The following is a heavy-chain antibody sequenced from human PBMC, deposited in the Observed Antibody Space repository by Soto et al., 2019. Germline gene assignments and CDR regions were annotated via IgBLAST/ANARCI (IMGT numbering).Heavy chain of an antibody. CDR3: AKARVRIVGANSFDY. V-gene: IGHV3-30*18. CDR1: GFTFSNYG. D-gene: IGHD1-26*01. Sequence: GGSLRLSCVGSGFTFSNYGMHWVRQPPGKGLEWVALISDDGDKRYYADSARGRLIISRDNSKDTLYLQMNSLGPDDTAVYFCAKARVRIVGANSFDYWGQGTPVTVSS. J-gene: IGHJ4*02. CDR2: ISDDGDKR.